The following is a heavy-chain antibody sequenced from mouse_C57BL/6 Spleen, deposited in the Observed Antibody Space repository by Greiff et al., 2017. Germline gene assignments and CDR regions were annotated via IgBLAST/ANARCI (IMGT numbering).Heavy chain of an antibody. Sequence: VQLQQPGAELVKPGASVKLSCKASSYTFTSYWMQWVKQRPGQGLEWIGEIDPSDSYTNYNQKFKGKATLTVDTSSSTAYMQLSSLTSEDSAVYYCARVGYYFDYWGQGTTLTVSS. CDR3: ARVGYYFDY. CDR1: SYTFTSYW. V-gene: IGHV1-50*01. CDR2: IDPSDSYT. J-gene: IGHJ2*01.